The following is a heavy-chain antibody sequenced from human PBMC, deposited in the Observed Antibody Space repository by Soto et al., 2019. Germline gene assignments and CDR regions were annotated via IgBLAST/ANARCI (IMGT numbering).Heavy chain of an antibody. CDR2: IYWDDDK. Sequence: QITLKESGPTLVKPTQTLTLTCTFSGFSLSVSEVGVGWIRQPPGKALEWLALIYWDDDKRYSPSLRSRLTITKDTSKNQVVLTMTNMDPVDTATYYCAHTDYAGGGSNYGMDVWGQGITVTVSS. CDR1: GFSLSVSEVG. J-gene: IGHJ6*02. CDR3: AHTDYAGGGSNYGMDV. D-gene: IGHD4-17*01. V-gene: IGHV2-5*02.